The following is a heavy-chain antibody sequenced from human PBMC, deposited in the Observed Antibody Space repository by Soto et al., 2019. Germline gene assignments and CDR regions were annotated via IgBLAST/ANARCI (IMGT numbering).Heavy chain of an antibody. Sequence: PGESLKISXKGSGYSFTSYWIAWVRQMPGKGLEWMGIIYPGDSDTRYSPSFQGQVTISADKSISTAYLQWSSLKAADTAIYYCAKDQGSSWYEIDYWGQGTLVTVSS. J-gene: IGHJ4*02. CDR2: IYPGDSDT. CDR3: AKDQGSSWYEIDY. D-gene: IGHD6-13*01. V-gene: IGHV5-51*01. CDR1: GYSFTSYW.